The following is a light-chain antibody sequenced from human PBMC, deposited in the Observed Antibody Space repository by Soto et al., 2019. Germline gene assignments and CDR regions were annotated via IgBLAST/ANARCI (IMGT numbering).Light chain of an antibody. J-gene: IGLJ2*01. V-gene: IGLV2-8*01. CDR1: SSDVGGYNS. CDR3: SSYAGSDNLV. Sequence: QSVLTQPPSASGSPGQSVTISCTGTSSDVGGYNSVSWYQQHPGKAPKLMIYEVSKRPSGVPDRFSGSKSGNTASLTVSGLQAEDAADYFCSSYAGSDNLVFGGGTKLTVL. CDR2: EVS.